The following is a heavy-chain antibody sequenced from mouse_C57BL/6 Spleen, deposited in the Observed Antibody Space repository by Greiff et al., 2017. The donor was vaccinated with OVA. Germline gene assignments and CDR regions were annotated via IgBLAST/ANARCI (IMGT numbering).Heavy chain of an antibody. Sequence: QVQLQQSGPELVKPGASVKISCKASGYAFSSSWMNWVKQRPGKGLEWIGRIYPGDGDTNYNGKFKGKATLTADKSSSTAYMQLSSLTSEDSAVYFCAREGITTVVEDYFDYWGQGTTLTVSS. CDR3: AREGITTVVEDYFDY. D-gene: IGHD1-1*01. J-gene: IGHJ2*01. V-gene: IGHV1-82*01. CDR1: GYAFSSSW. CDR2: IYPGDGDT.